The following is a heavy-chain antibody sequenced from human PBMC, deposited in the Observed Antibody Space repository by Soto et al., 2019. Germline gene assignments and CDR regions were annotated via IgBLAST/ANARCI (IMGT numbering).Heavy chain of an antibody. CDR3: ARDYKTSWYYFDY. CDR2: TSPYSGQT. V-gene: IGHV1-18*03. D-gene: IGHD1-20*01. J-gene: IGHJ4*02. Sequence: GASVKVSCKASGYTYSSYGVSWVRQAPGQGLEWMGWTSPYSGQTNYVQKFQGRVTMTTDTSTSTAYMELRSLRSDDMAVYYCARDYKTSWYYFDYWGQGTLVTVSS. CDR1: GYTYSSYG.